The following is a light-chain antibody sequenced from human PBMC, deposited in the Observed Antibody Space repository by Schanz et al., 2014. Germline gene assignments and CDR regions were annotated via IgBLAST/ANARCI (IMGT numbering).Light chain of an antibody. CDR1: SSDVGTYNL. CDR3: SSHTAITTAVV. J-gene: IGLJ2*01. CDR2: DVS. Sequence: QSALTQPRSVSGSPGQSVTISCTGTSSDVGTYNLVSWFQQHPGKVPKLVIYDVSNRPSGISNRFSGSKSVNTASLTISGLQAEDEADYHCSSHTAITTAVVFGGGTKLTVL. V-gene: IGLV2-14*03.